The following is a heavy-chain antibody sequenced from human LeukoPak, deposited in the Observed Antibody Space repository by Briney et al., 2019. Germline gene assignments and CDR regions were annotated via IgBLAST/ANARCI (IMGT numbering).Heavy chain of an antibody. D-gene: IGHD3-16*02. Sequence: KPSETLSLTCTVSGDSISGSYWSWIRQPPGKGLEWLAYVHSSGITNYNPSFKGRIVISVDTSKDQFSLKLTSVTAADTAVYYCARHGQLSGSYPLDHWGQGTLVTVSS. CDR3: ARHGQLSGSYPLDH. CDR1: GDSISGSY. CDR2: VHSSGIT. J-gene: IGHJ4*02. V-gene: IGHV4-59*08.